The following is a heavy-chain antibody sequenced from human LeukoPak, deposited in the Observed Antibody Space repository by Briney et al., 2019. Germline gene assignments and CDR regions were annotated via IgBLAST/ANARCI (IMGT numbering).Heavy chain of an antibody. Sequence: GGSLRLSCAASGSTFDNYAMNWVRQAPGKGLEWVAVIRGGGGVSFYSDSVRGRFIISRDNSKNTLYLQMNSLRADDTAMYYCAKCSANYYNDAFDVWGRGTMVTVSS. V-gene: IGHV3-23*01. D-gene: IGHD3-10*02. CDR2: IRGGGGVS. CDR1: GSTFDNYA. J-gene: IGHJ3*01. CDR3: AKCSANYYNDAFDV.